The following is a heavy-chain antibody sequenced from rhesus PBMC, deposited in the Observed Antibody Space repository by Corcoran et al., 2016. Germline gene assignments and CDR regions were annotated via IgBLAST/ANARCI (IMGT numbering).Heavy chain of an antibody. J-gene: IGHJ4*01. D-gene: IGHD5-36*02. Sequence: EVQLVESGGGLVQPGGSLRLSCAASGFTFSDHYMDWFRQAPGKGLEWVSNLSGNSSSTYYPDSVKGRFTNSRDNAKNTLYLQMNSPRAEDTAVYYCAREDSYSYFDYWGQGVLVTVSS. CDR2: LSGNSSST. CDR3: AREDSYSYFDY. CDR1: GFTFSDHY. V-gene: IGHV3-37*01.